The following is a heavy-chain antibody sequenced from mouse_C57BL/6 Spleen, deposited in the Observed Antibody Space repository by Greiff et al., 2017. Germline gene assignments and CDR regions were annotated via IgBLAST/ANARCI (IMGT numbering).Heavy chain of an antibody. J-gene: IGHJ4*01. Sequence: EVMLVESGGGLVKPGGSLKLSCAASGFTFSDYGMHWVRQTPEQGLEWVAYISSGSSTIYYADTVKGRFTISRDNAKNTLFLHMTSLRSEDTAMYYGARSKEGYARDYWGQGTSVTVSS. CDR3: ARSKEGYARDY. D-gene: IGHD2-5*01. V-gene: IGHV5-17*01. CDR1: GFTFSDYG. CDR2: ISSGSSTI.